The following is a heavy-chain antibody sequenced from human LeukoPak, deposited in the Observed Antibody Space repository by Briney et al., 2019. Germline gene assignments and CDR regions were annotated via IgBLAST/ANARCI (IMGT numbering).Heavy chain of an antibody. CDR1: GFTFGDYA. CDR2: IRSKLYGAAT. D-gene: IGHD1-14*01. CDR3: VRGRVTPDY. Sequence: PGGSLRLSCTASGFTFGDYALSWVRQAPGKGLEWVGVIRSKLYGAATDYAASVIGRFTISRDDSRSIAYLQMNSLKTEDTAVYYCVRGRVTPDYWGQGTLLTVSS. J-gene: IGHJ4*02. V-gene: IGHV3-49*04.